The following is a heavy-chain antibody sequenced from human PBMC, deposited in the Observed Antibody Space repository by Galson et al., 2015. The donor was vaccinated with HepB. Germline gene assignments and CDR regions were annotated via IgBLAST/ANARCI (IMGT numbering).Heavy chain of an antibody. V-gene: IGHV3-72*01. CDR3: ARVTSDVDF. D-gene: IGHD5-18*01. CDR1: GFTFSDYY. J-gene: IGHJ4*02. CDR2: IRKKANSYTT. Sequence: SLRLSCAASGFTFSDYYMDWARQAPGKGLEWLGRIRKKANSYTTEYAASVKGRFTISRDDSKNSLYLRMNSLKTEDTAIYYCARVTSDVDFRGQGVLVTVSS.